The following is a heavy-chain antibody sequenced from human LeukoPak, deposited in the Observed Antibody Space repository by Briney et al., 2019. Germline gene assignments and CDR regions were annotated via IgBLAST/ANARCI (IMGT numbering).Heavy chain of an antibody. CDR2: IIPIFGTA. V-gene: IGHV1-69*05. Sequence: GASVKVSCKASGGTFSSYAISWVRQAPGQGLEWMGGIIPIFGTANYAQKFQGRVTITTDESTSTAYMELSSLRSEDTAVYYCARGGGTIFGVVLYYYYMGVWGKGTTVTVSS. CDR3: ARGGGTIFGVVLYYYYMGV. D-gene: IGHD3-3*01. CDR1: GGTFSSYA. J-gene: IGHJ6*03.